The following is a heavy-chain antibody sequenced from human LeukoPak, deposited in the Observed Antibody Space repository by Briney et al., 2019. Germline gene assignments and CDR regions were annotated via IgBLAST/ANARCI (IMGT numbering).Heavy chain of an antibody. J-gene: IGHJ4*02. CDR3: AKVESTVTNPFFDY. CDR2: ISSNGAST. CDR1: GFTFSSYA. Sequence: GGSLRLSCAASGFTFSSYAMSWVRQAPGKGLEWVSGISSNGASTYYVDSVKGRFTISRDNSKNTLFLQMNSLRAEDTAVYYCAKVESTVTNPFFDYWGQGTLVTVSS. V-gene: IGHV3-23*01. D-gene: IGHD4-11*01.